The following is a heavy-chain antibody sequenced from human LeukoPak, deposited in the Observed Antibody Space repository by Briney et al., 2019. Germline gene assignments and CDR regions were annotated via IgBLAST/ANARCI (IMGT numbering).Heavy chain of an antibody. CDR2: FTCSGGST. CDR1: GFPFSRLA. J-gene: IGHJ4*02. CDR3: AKGGYYGSGKGYYFDY. D-gene: IGHD3-10*01. Sequence: GGSLTLPCAASGFPFSRLAMSWARQAPGGGLEWVSAFTCSGGSTYYADSVNGRFTISRDNSKNTLYLQLNSLRAEDTAVYYCAKGGYYGSGKGYYFDYWGQGTLVTVSS. V-gene: IGHV3-23*01.